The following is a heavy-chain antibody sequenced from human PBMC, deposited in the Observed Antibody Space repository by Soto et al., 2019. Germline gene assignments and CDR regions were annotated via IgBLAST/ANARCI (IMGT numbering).Heavy chain of an antibody. CDR2: INPNSGGT. D-gene: IGHD6-13*01. Sequence: QVQLVQSGAEVKKPGASVKVSCKASGYTFTGYYMHWVRQAPGQGLEWMGWINPNSGGTNYAQKVQGSVTMTRDTSISTAYMERSRRRSDDTALYYCARDRGSSSWYGAEYFQHRGQGTLVTVSS. CDR1: GYTFTGYY. CDR3: ARDRGSSSWYGAEYFQH. V-gene: IGHV1-2*02. J-gene: IGHJ1*01.